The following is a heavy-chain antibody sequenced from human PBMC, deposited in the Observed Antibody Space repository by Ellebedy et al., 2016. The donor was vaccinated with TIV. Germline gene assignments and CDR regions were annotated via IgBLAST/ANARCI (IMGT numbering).Heavy chain of an antibody. J-gene: IGHJ4*02. CDR1: GYTFTSYY. V-gene: IGHV1-46*01. CDR2: INPSGGST. CDR3: ARDCIGKGYHRSKLAATPFDY. D-gene: IGHD2-15*01. Sequence: ASVKVSXXASGYTFTSYYMHWVRQAPGQGLEWMGIINPSGGSTSYAQKFQGRVTMTRDTSTSTVYMELSSLRSEDTAVYYCARDCIGKGYHRSKLAATPFDYWGQGTLVTVSS.